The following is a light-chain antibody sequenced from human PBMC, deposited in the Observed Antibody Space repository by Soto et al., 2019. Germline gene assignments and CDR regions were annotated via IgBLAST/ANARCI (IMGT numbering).Light chain of an antibody. Sequence: IFFTQSPGPLSFSPGGRATPSCRASQSVSSSYLAWYQQKPGQAPRLLIYGASSRATGIPDRFSGSGSGTDFTLTISRLEPEDFAVYYCQQYGSSPRTFGQGTKVDIK. J-gene: IGKJ1*01. CDR2: GAS. CDR1: QSVSSSY. V-gene: IGKV3-20*01. CDR3: QQYGSSPRT.